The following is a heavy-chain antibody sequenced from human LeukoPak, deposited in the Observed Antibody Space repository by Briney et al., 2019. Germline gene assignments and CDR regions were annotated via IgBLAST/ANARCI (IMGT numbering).Heavy chain of an antibody. D-gene: IGHD3-10*01. CDR3: AKALRGVNWFDP. CDR1: GFTFSTNA. Sequence: TGGSLRLSCAASGFTFSTNALNWVRQAPGKGLEWVSTISASGGSTDYADSVKGRFTISRDNSKNTLYLQMHGLRAEDTAVYFCAKALRGVNWFDPWGQGTLVTVSS. V-gene: IGHV3-23*01. CDR2: ISASGGST. J-gene: IGHJ5*02.